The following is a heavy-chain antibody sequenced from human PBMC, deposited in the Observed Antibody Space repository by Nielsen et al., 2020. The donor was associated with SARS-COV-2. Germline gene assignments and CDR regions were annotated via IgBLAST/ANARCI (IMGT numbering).Heavy chain of an antibody. CDR1: GFTFSGSA. V-gene: IGHV3-73*01. CDR3: TRGPSDF. J-gene: IGHJ4*02. CDR2: IRSEANDYAT. Sequence: GGSLRLSCAVSGFTFSGSALHWVRQAPGKGLEWVGRIRSEANDYATAYAASVKGRFTISRDDSKNTTYLQLYRLKTEDTAVYFCTRGPSDFWGQGTLVTVSS.